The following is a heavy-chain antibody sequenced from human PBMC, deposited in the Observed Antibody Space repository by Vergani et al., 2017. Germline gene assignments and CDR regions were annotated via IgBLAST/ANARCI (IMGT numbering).Heavy chain of an antibody. Sequence: VQLLESGGDLIQPRGSLRLACAASGFTFSSYGMHWVRQAPGKGLEWVASIRSDESRRYYGDSMEGPFTISRDNSKNTLYLQMKSLRPEDTAVYYCAKEGGGYCSGGTCYPEYWGQGTLVIVSS. V-gene: IGHV3-30*02. CDR3: AKEGGGYCSGGTCYPEY. D-gene: IGHD2-15*01. J-gene: IGHJ4*02. CDR1: GFTFSSYG. CDR2: IRSDESRR.